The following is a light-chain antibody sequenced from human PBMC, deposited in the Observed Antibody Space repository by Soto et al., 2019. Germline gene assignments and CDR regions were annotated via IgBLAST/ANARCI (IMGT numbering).Light chain of an antibody. J-gene: IGKJ4*01. V-gene: IGKV4-1*01. Sequence: DIVMTQSPDSLAVSLGERATINCKSSQRVLYSPNNRNYLAWYQQKLGQSPKLLIYWASTRESGVPDRFSGSGSGTDFTLTISTLQAEDVAVYYCQQYFSSPLTFGGGTKVEIK. CDR1: QRVLYSPNNRNY. CDR3: QQYFSSPLT. CDR2: WAS.